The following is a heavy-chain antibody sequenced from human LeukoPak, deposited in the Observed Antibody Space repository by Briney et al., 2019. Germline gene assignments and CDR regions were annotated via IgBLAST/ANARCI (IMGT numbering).Heavy chain of an antibody. CDR1: GFTFSSYS. J-gene: IGHJ4*02. D-gene: IGHD3-3*01. Sequence: GGSLRLSCAASGFTFSSYSMNWVRQAPGKGLEWVSSISSSSSYIYYADLVKGRFTISRDNAKNSLYLQMNSLRAEDTAVYYCARDQKDYDFWSGYNWGQGTLVTVSS. CDR2: ISSSSSYI. CDR3: ARDQKDYDFWSGYN. V-gene: IGHV3-21*01.